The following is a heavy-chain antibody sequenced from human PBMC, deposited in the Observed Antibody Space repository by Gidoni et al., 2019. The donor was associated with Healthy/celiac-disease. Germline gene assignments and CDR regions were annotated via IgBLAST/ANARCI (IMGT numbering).Heavy chain of an antibody. Sequence: EVQLLESGGGLVQHGGSLRLSCAASGFTFSSYAMSWVRQAPGKGREWVSAIRGSGGSQYDADSVKGRFIISRDKSKNTLYLQMNSLRAEDTAVYYCAKYYYGSGSYYKGGYYYYGMDVWGQGTTVTVSS. CDR3: AKYYYGSGSYYKGGYYYYGMDV. CDR1: GFTFSSYA. CDR2: IRGSGGSQ. D-gene: IGHD3-10*01. J-gene: IGHJ6*02. V-gene: IGHV3-23*01.